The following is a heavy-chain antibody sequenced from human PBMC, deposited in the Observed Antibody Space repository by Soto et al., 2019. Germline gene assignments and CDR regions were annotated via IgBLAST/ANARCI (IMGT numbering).Heavy chain of an antibody. J-gene: IGHJ4*02. CDR3: ARSAVAGRTIFDY. CDR2: IYYSGST. V-gene: IGHV4-31*03. D-gene: IGHD6-19*01. Sequence: QVQXQESGPGLVKXXXXXSLTCTVSGGSISSGGYYWSWIRQHPGKGLEWIGYIYYSGSTYYNPSLKSRVTISVDTSKNQFSLKLSSVTAADTAVYYCARSAVAGRTIFDYWGQGTLVTVSS. CDR1: GGSISSGGYY.